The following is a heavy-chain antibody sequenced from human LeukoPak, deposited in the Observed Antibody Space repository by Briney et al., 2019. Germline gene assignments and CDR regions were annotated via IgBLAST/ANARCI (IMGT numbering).Heavy chain of an antibody. CDR1: GFTFSSYW. V-gene: IGHV3-74*01. CDR3: TRDERYQLLPTVDY. CDR2: IKDGGTTT. Sequence: GGSLRLSCAASGFTFSSYWIHWVRQVPGKGLVWVSRIKDGGTTTDYADSVKGRFTISRDDAKNTLYLQMNSLRAEDTAVYYCTRDERYQLLPTVDYWGQGTLVTVSS. D-gene: IGHD2-2*01. J-gene: IGHJ4*02.